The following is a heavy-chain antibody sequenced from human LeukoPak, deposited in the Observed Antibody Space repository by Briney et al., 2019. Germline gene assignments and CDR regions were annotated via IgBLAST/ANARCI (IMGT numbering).Heavy chain of an antibody. CDR2: IKQDGSEK. J-gene: IGHJ6*02. Sequence: PGGSLRLSCAASGFTFSSYWMSWVRQAPGKGLEWVANIKQDGSEKYYVDSVKGRFTISRDNAKNSLYLQMNSLRAEDTALYYCAKDIGAAAGFGMDVWGQGTTVTVSS. V-gene: IGHV3-7*03. CDR3: AKDIGAAAGFGMDV. CDR1: GFTFSSYW. D-gene: IGHD6-13*01.